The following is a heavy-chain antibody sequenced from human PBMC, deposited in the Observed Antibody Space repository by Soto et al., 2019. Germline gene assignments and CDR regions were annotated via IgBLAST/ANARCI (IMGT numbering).Heavy chain of an antibody. J-gene: IGHJ6*02. Sequence: PGGSLRLSCAASGFTFSSYAMSWVRQAPGKGLEWVSAISGSGGSTYYADSVKGRFTISRDNSKNTLYLQMNSLRAEDTAVYYCAKVTVSAYYYYYYGMDVWGQGTTVTVSS. V-gene: IGHV3-23*01. D-gene: IGHD6-25*01. CDR3: AKVTVSAYYYYYYGMDV. CDR2: ISGSGGST. CDR1: GFTFSSYA.